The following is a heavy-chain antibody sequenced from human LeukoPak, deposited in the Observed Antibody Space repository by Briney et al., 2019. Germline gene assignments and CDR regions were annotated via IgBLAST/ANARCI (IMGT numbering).Heavy chain of an antibody. CDR1: GFTFRNYE. Sequence: GGSPRLSCAASGFTFRNYEMNWVRQAPGKGLDWVSYISSSGTTTYYADSVKGRFTISRDNARNSLYLQMNTLRAEDTAVYYCARVGSGWGLDYWGQGTLVTVSS. J-gene: IGHJ4*02. CDR3: ARVGSGWGLDY. D-gene: IGHD6-19*01. CDR2: ISSSGTTT. V-gene: IGHV3-48*03.